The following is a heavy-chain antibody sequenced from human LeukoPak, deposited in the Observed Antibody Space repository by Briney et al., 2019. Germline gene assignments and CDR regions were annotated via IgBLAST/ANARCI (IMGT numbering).Heavy chain of an antibody. CDR2: ISSSGSTI. Sequence: GGSLRLSCAASGFTFSSYEMNWVRQAPGKGLEWVSYISSSGSTIYYADSVKGRFTISRDNAKNSLYLQMNSLRAEDTAVYYCARNPLGYCSGGSCDGDACDIWGQGTMVTVSS. D-gene: IGHD2-15*01. CDR3: ARNPLGYCSGGSCDGDACDI. V-gene: IGHV3-48*03. J-gene: IGHJ3*02. CDR1: GFTFSSYE.